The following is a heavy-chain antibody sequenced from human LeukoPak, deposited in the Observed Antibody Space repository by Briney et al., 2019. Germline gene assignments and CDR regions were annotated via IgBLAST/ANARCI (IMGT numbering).Heavy chain of an antibody. J-gene: IGHJ4*02. Sequence: PSETLSLTCTVSGGSISSYYWSWIRQHPGKGLEWIGYIYYSGSTYYNPSLKSRVTISVDTSKNQFSLKLSSVTAADTAVYYCAGSSGYYPRGYFDYWGQGTLVTVSS. D-gene: IGHD3-22*01. V-gene: IGHV4-59*06. CDR3: AGSSGYYPRGYFDY. CDR2: IYYSGST. CDR1: GGSISSYY.